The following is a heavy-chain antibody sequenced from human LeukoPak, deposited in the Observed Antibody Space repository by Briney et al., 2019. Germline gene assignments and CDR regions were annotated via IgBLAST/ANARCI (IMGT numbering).Heavy chain of an antibody. CDR2: IRANGVST. V-gene: IGHV3-23*01. CDR1: RFTFSSYT. D-gene: IGHD2-2*01. Sequence: GGSLRLSCADSRFTFSSYTMNWVRQAPGKGLEWVSGIRANGVSTYYADSVKGRFTISRDNSKNTLYLHMDRLGTEDTAVYYCASMPSAEIYYFYHLDVWGKGTTVTVSS. CDR3: ASMPSAEIYYFYHLDV. J-gene: IGHJ6*03.